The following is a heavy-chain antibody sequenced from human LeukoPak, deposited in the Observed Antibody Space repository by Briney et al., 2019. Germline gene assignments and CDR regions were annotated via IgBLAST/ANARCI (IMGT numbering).Heavy chain of an antibody. J-gene: IGHJ4*02. CDR1: GGSISSGDYY. Sequence: SQTLSLTCTVSGGSISSGDYYWSWIRQPPGKGLEWIGYIYYSGSTYYNPSLKSRVTISVDMSKNQFSLKLSSVTAADTAVYYCARKTTDETSYYFDYWGQGTLVTVSS. D-gene: IGHD4-17*01. V-gene: IGHV4-30-4*01. CDR2: IYYSGST. CDR3: ARKTTDETSYYFDY.